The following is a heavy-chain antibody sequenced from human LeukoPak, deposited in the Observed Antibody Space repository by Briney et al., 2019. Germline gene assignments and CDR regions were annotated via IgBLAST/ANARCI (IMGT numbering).Heavy chain of an antibody. CDR1: GFTFSTYA. Sequence: GGSLRLSCAASGFTFSTYAMSWVRQAPGRGLEWVSVISGGGSTIYYADSVKGRFTISRDNSKNTLYLQMNGLRAEDTAVYYCAKGVIVVVPAARGFEYWGQGIRVTVPS. CDR2: ISGGGSTI. J-gene: IGHJ4*02. V-gene: IGHV3-23*01. CDR3: AKGVIVVVPAARGFEY. D-gene: IGHD2-2*01.